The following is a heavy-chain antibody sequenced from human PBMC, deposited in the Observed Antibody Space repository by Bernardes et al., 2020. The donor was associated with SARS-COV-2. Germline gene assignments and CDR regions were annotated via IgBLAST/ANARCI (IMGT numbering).Heavy chain of an antibody. CDR1: GYSLTHYW. D-gene: IGHD6-13*01. CDR2: IYPTDSDT. J-gene: IGHJ4*02. CDR3: ARRGRSGLAAAYDFDY. V-gene: IGHV5-51*01. Sequence: GGCLKNSRNGAGYSLTHYWIGWVRPIPGKGLEWMGIIYPTDSDTRYSQSFQGRVTISADKSISTAYLQWGRLKASDTASYYCARRGRSGLAAAYDFDYWGQGTLVTVSA.